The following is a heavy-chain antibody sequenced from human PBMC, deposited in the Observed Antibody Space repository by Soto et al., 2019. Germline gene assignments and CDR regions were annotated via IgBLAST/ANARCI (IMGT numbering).Heavy chain of an antibody. J-gene: IGHJ4*02. CDR1: GFTFNTHG. D-gene: IGHD4-17*01. CDR2: IWYDGSQR. CDR3: ARIDDYGDYVPDY. Sequence: GGSLRLSCAASGFTFNTHGMHWVRQAPGKGLEWVAVIWYDGSQRYYADFVRGRFTISRDNSQNTLYLQMTSLRAEDTAVYYCARIDDYGDYVPDYWAREPWSPSPQ. V-gene: IGHV3-33*01.